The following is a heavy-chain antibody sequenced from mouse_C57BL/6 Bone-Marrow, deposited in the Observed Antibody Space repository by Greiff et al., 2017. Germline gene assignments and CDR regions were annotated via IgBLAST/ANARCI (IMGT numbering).Heavy chain of an antibody. CDR2: IRSKSSNYAT. D-gene: IGHD2-5*01. V-gene: IGHV10-3*01. J-gene: IGHJ3*01. CDR3: VRGGVYSNSPGFAY. CDR1: GFTFNTYA. Sequence: EVKLVASGGGLVQPKGSLKLSCAASGFTFNTYAMHWVRQAPGKGLEWVARIRSKSSNYATYYADSVKDRFTISRDDSQSMLYLQMNNLKTEDTAMYYCVRGGVYSNSPGFAYWGQGTLVTVSA.